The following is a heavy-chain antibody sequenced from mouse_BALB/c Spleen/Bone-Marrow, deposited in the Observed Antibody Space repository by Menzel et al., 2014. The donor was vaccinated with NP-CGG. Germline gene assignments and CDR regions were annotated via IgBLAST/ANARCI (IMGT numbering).Heavy chain of an antibody. CDR1: GFDSSGYW. J-gene: IGHJ4*01. V-gene: IGHV4-1*02. CDR2: INPDSSTI. Sequence: EVMLVESGGGLVQPGGSLKLSCAASGFDSSGYWMSWVRQAPGEGLEWIGEINPDSSTINYTPSLKDKFIISRDNAKNTLYLQMSKVRSEDTALYYCARLGYYGTMDYWGQGTSVTVSS. CDR3: ARLGYYGTMDY. D-gene: IGHD1-1*01.